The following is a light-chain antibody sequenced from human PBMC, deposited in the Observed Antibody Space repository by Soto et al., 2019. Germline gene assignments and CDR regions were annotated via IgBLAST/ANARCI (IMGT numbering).Light chain of an antibody. CDR2: DVF. Sequence: QSALTQPASVSGSPGQSITISCTGTSSNVGAYNYVSWYQQHPGKAPKLMIYDVFNRPSGVSDRFSGSKSGNTASLTISGLQAEDEADYFCSSYTNFNSLFGGGTKVTVL. J-gene: IGLJ3*02. V-gene: IGLV2-14*03. CDR1: SSNVGAYNY. CDR3: SSYTNFNSL.